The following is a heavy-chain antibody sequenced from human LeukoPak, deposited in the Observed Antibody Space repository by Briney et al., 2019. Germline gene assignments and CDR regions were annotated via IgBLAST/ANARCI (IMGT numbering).Heavy chain of an antibody. Sequence: GGSLRLSCAASGFTFSSYEMNWVRQAPGKGLEWVSYVSSSGSTIYYADSVKGRFTISRDNAKNSLYLQMNSLRAEDTAVYYCATTRIAAAGLTDVWGQGTTVTVSS. D-gene: IGHD6-13*01. CDR1: GFTFSSYE. CDR2: VSSSGSTI. V-gene: IGHV3-48*03. CDR3: ATTRIAAAGLTDV. J-gene: IGHJ6*02.